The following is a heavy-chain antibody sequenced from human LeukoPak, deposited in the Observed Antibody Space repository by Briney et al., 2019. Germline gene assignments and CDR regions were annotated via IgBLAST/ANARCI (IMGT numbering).Heavy chain of an antibody. CDR2: IYYSGST. CDR1: GGSISSYY. CDR3: ARLKYSSGWYYFDY. V-gene: IGHV4-59*01. Sequence: SETLSLTCTVSGGSISSYYWSWIRQPPGKGLEWIGYIYYSGSTNYNPSLKSRVTISVDTSKSQFSLKPSSVTAADTAVYYCARLKYSSGWYYFDYWGQGTLVTVSS. D-gene: IGHD6-19*01. J-gene: IGHJ4*02.